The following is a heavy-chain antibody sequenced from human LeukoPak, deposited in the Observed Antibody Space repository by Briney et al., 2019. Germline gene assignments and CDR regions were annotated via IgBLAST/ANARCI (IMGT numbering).Heavy chain of an antibody. CDR1: GYTFTTYA. D-gene: IGHD3-10*01. J-gene: IGHJ4*02. V-gene: IGHV1-3*03. CDR3: ARDSYGGASGIEY. Sequence: GASVKVSCKASGYTFTTYAMHWVRQAPGQRLEWMGWINACTGYTKYSQEFQDRVTITRDTYATTLYMELSSLRSEDMAVYYCARDSYGGASGIEYWGQGTLVTVSS. CDR2: INACTGYT.